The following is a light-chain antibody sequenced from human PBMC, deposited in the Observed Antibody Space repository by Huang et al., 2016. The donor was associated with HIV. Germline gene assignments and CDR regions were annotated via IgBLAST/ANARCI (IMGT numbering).Light chain of an antibody. V-gene: IGKV2-28*01. J-gene: IGKJ4*01. CDR1: QSLQNSNGYNY. Sequence: DIVMTQSPISLPVTPGQPASISCRSSQSLQNSNGYNYLDWYVQKPGQSPRLLIDMGSNRASGVPDRFSGSGSGTDFTLKISRVEAEDVGVYYCMQALQTSFTFGGGTKVEIK. CDR3: MQALQTSFT. CDR2: MGS.